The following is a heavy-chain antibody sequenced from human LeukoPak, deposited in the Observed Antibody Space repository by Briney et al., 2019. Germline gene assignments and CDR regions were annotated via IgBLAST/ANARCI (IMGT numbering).Heavy chain of an antibody. CDR3: AKPHCTNGVCYLSYFDY. CDR2: IEKEGSEK. CDR1: GFTFSAYW. V-gene: IGHV3-7*01. J-gene: IGHJ4*02. D-gene: IGHD2-8*01. Sequence: GGSLRLSCATSGFTFSAYWMSWVRQSPGKGLEWVANIEKEGSEKNYVDSVRGRFTISRDNAKNSLYLQMNSLRAEDTAVYYCAKPHCTNGVCYLSYFDYWGQGTLVTVSS.